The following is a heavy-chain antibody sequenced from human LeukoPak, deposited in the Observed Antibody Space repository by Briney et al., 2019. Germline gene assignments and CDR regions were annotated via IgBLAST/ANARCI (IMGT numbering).Heavy chain of an antibody. CDR2: IHYSGAT. V-gene: IGHV4-59*12. CDR3: ARERFLGELNWFDP. Sequence: SATLSLTCTVSGGSISYNYWSWIRQSPGKRLEWIGYIHYSGATNYSPSLNSRVTISVDTSKNQFSLKLSSVTAADTAVYYCARERFLGELNWFDPWGQGTLVTVSS. CDR1: GGSISYNY. D-gene: IGHD3-3*01. J-gene: IGHJ5*02.